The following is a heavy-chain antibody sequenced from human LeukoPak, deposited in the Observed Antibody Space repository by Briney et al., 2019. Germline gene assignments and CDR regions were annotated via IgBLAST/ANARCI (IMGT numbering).Heavy chain of an antibody. D-gene: IGHD6-13*01. Sequence: SETLSLTCAVYGGSFSGYYWSWIRQPPGKGLEWIGETNHSGSTNYNPSLKSRVTISVDTSKNQFSLKLSSVTAADTAVYYCARAGSSWSIFDYWGQGTLVTVSS. CDR1: GGSFSGYY. CDR3: ARAGSSWSIFDY. CDR2: TNHSGST. V-gene: IGHV4-34*01. J-gene: IGHJ4*02.